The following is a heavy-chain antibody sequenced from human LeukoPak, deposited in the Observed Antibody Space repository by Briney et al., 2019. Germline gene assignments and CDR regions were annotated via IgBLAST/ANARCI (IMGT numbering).Heavy chain of an antibody. V-gene: IGHV4-39*01. Sequence: SETLSLTCTVSGGSISSYYWGWIRQPPGKGLEWIGSIYYGGSTYYNPSLKSRVTISVDTSKNQFSLKLSSVTAADTAVYYCARQTGSGWYNPFDIWGQGTMFTVSS. CDR1: GGSISSYY. CDR3: ARQTGSGWYNPFDI. CDR2: IYYGGST. J-gene: IGHJ3*02. D-gene: IGHD6-19*01.